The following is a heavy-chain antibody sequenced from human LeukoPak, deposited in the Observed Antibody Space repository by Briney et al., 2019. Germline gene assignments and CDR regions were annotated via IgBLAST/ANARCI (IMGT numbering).Heavy chain of an antibody. D-gene: IGHD6-19*01. CDR1: GFTVSSNY. V-gene: IGHV3-53*01. J-gene: IGHJ4*02. Sequence: PGGSLRLSCAASGFTVSSNYMSWVRQAPGKGLEWVSVIYSGGSTYYADSVKGRFTISRDNSKNTLYLQMNSLRAEDTAVYYCARVNIAVAGTIDYWGQGTLVTVSS. CDR3: ARVNIAVAGTIDY. CDR2: IYSGGST.